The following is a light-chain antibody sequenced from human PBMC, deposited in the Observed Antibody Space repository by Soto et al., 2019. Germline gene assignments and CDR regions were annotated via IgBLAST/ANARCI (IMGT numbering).Light chain of an antibody. CDR3: NSYMGSTAYV. CDR2: EVS. V-gene: IGLV2-14*01. J-gene: IGLJ1*01. CDR1: SSDVGGYNY. Sequence: QSVLTQPASVSGSPGQSITISCTGTSSDVGGYNYVSWYQLHPGKAPKLIIYEVSNRPSGVSNRFSGSKSGNTASLTISGLQAEDEADYYCNSYMGSTAYVFGTGTKVTVL.